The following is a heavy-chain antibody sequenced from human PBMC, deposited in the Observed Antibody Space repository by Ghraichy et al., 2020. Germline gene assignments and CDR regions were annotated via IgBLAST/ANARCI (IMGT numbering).Heavy chain of an antibody. CDR3: AKCEGTPRTGTPCVPVG. Sequence: GGSLRLSCAASGFTFSSNAMSWVRQAPGKGLEWVSAISGSGGTTYYADSVRGRFTISRDNSKNTLYLQTNSLRVEDTAVYYCAKCEGTPRTGTPCVPVGWGGVSLVTGSS. D-gene: IGHD1-1*01. V-gene: IGHV3-23*01. CDR1: GFTFSSNA. CDR2: ISGSGGTT. J-gene: IGHJ4*02.